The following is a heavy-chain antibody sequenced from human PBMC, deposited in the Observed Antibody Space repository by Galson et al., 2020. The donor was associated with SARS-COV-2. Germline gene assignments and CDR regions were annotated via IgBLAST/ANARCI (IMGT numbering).Heavy chain of an antibody. J-gene: IGHJ6*03. D-gene: IGHD2-15*01. CDR1: RFTFSNHG. V-gene: IGHV3-33*01. CDR3: ARIGRVGMVSTQDTYYMDV. Sequence: GESLKISCAASRFTFSNHGMHWVRQAPGKGLEWVSTIWYDGSHEAYADSVKGRFIISGDNSKNALYLQMNSLRADDTAIYYCARIGRVGMVSTQDTYYMDVWGKGTTVTVSS. CDR2: IWYDGSHE.